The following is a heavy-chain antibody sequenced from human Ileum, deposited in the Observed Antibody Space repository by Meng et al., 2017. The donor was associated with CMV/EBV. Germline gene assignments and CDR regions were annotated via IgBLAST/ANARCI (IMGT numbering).Heavy chain of an antibody. J-gene: IGHJ4*02. D-gene: IGHD2-21*01. CDR1: GFTYSSYW. Sequence: GESLKISCAASGFTYSSYWMTWVRQAPEKGLEWVAIINQDGSDKYYVDSVKGRFTVSRDNAKNLLYLQMNRLRGEDTAVYYCARHECSKSDCYDYWGQGSLVTVSS. CDR3: ARHECSKSDCYDY. V-gene: IGHV3-7*01. CDR2: INQDGSDK.